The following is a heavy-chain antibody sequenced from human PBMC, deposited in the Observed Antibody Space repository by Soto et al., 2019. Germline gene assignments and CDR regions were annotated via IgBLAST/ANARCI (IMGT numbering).Heavy chain of an antibody. CDR2: ISSGSTTI. V-gene: IGHV3-48*03. CDR1: GLTFCSYE. J-gene: IGHJ6*02. Sequence: GGSLRLSCAASGLTFCSYEMHWVRKDPGKGLEWVSYISSGSTTIHYADSVEGRFTISRDNAKNSLYLQMHSLRAEDTAAYYCARSGYSYGYNYYYYGMDAWGQGTTVTVSS. D-gene: IGHD5-18*01. CDR3: ARSGYSYGYNYYYYGMDA.